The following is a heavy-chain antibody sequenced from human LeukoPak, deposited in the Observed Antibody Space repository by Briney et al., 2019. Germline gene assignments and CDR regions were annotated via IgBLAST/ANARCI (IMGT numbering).Heavy chain of an antibody. J-gene: IGHJ4*02. CDR3: ARDDGDY. V-gene: IGHV1-18*01. CDR2: ISAYNVNT. Sequence: ASVRVSCKASGYTFANFGINWVRQAPGQGLEWMGWISAYNVNTNYTQKFQGRVTLTTDTSTGTAYMELRSLRSDDTAVYYCARDDGDYWGQGTLVTVSS. CDR1: GYTFANFG.